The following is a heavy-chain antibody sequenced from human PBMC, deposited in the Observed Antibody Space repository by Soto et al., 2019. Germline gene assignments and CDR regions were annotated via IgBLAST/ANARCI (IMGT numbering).Heavy chain of an antibody. Sequence: QVQLVQSGAEVKKPGSSVKVSCKASGGTFSSYTISWVRQAPGQGLEWMGRIIPILGIANYAQKFQGRVTITAGKSTSTADLELSSLRSEDTAVYYCGRGGLRLGDSWFDPWGQGTLVTVSS. CDR2: IIPILGIA. D-gene: IGHD5-12*01. J-gene: IGHJ5*02. CDR3: GRGGLRLGDSWFDP. V-gene: IGHV1-69*02. CDR1: GGTFSSYT.